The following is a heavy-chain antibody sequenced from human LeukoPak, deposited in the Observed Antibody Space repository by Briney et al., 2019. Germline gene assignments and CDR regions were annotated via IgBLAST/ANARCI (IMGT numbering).Heavy chain of an antibody. CDR1: GGSIGSYY. CDR2: IYTSGST. J-gene: IGHJ5*02. CDR3: ASSAAAGTSGWFDP. V-gene: IGHV4-4*07. D-gene: IGHD6-13*01. Sequence: SETLSLTCTVSGGSIGSYYWSWIRQPAGRGLEWMWRIYTSGSTNYNPSLKSRVPMSVDTSKNQFSLKLSSVTAADTAVYYCASSAAAGTSGWFDPWGQGTLVTVSS.